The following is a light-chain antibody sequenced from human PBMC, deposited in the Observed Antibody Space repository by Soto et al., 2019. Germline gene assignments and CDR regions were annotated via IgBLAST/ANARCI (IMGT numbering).Light chain of an antibody. CDR3: QTWGTGIQV. V-gene: IGLV4-69*01. CDR2: LNSDGSH. J-gene: IGLJ2*01. CDR1: SGHSSYA. Sequence: QLVLTQSPSASASLGASVKLTCTLSSGHSSYAIAWHQQQPEKGPRYLMNLNSDGSHSKGDGIPDRFSGSSSGAERYLTISSLQSEDEADYYYQTWGTGIQVFGGGTKLTVL.